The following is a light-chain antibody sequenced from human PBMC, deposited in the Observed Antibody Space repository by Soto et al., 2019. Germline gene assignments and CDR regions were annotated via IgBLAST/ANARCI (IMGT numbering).Light chain of an antibody. V-gene: IGKV3-20*01. CDR2: DAS. CDR1: QSLSSGY. Sequence: EIVLTQSPGTLSLSPGERVTLSCRASQSLSSGYLAWYQQKFGQAPRLLIYDASRRATGIPERFSGSGSGTDFTLTINRLEPEDFAVYYCQQYGSSPTFGLGTRWIS. CDR3: QQYGSSPT. J-gene: IGKJ1*01.